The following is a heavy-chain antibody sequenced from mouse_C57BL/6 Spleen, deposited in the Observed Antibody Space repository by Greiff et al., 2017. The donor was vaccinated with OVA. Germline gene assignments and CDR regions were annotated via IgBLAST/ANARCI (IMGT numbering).Heavy chain of an antibody. J-gene: IGHJ2*01. Sequence: EVKLVESGPGLVKPSQSLSLSCSATGYSITSGYYWNWIRQPPRNKLEWMGFKSYDGSNNYNPSLKNRITITRDTSKNQFFLKLNSVTTEDTATYYCARDYFDYWGQGTTLTVSS. CDR3: ARDYFDY. CDR2: KSYDGSN. V-gene: IGHV3-6*01. CDR1: GYSITSGYY.